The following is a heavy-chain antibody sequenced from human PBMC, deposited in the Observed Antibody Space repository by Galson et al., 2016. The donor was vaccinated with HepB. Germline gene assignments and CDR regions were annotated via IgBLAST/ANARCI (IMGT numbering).Heavy chain of an antibody. CDR3: ARPIVPGGSYPFDS. CDR1: GYTFTNFW. D-gene: IGHD3-16*02. J-gene: IGHJ4*02. CDR2: IYPGDSET. Sequence: QSGAEVKKPGESLKISRKGFGYTFTNFWIAWVRQMPEKGLEWMGIIYPGDSETRHGPSFQGQVTSTVDKSTTTAYLQWSSLKSAETAMYYWARPIVPGGSYPFDSWGQGTLVTVSS. V-gene: IGHV5-51*01.